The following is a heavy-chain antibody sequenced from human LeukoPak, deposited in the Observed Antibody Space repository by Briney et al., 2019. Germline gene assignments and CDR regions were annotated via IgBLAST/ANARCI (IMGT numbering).Heavy chain of an antibody. V-gene: IGHV1-2*02. J-gene: IGHJ5*02. CDR3: AREATMLTNWFDP. CDR1: GYTFTGYY. Sequence: AASVTVSCKASGYTFTGYYMHWVRQAPGQGLKWMGWINPNSGGTNYAQKFQGRVTMTRDTSISTAYMELSRLRSDDTAVYYCAREATMLTNWFDPWGQGTLVTVSS. CDR2: INPNSGGT. D-gene: IGHD3-10*02.